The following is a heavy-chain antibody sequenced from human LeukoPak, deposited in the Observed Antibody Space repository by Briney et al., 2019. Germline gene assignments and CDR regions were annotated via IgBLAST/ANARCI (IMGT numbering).Heavy chain of an antibody. Sequence: GGSLRLSCAASGFTFSSYSMNWVRQAPGKGLEWVSYISSSESTLYYADSVKGRFTVSRDNAKNSLYLQMNSLRAEDTAVYYCARDSVIVVVEAYYFDYWGQGTLVTVSS. V-gene: IGHV3-48*01. J-gene: IGHJ4*02. CDR2: ISSSESTL. CDR1: GFTFSSYS. D-gene: IGHD3-22*01. CDR3: ARDSVIVVVEAYYFDY.